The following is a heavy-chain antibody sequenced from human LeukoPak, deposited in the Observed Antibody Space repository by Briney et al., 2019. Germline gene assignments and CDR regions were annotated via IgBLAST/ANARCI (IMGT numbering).Heavy chain of an antibody. J-gene: IGHJ3*02. CDR2: VYFSATT. CDR3: ARDRELGLVHDAFDI. D-gene: IGHD7-27*01. CDR1: SGSISSYY. Sequence: SETLSLTCTVSSGSISSYYWNWIRQPPGKGLEWIGSVYFSATTDYNPSFKSRLTISVDMSKNQFSLKLSSVTAADTAVYYCARDRELGLVHDAFDIWGQGTMVTVSS. V-gene: IGHV4-59*01.